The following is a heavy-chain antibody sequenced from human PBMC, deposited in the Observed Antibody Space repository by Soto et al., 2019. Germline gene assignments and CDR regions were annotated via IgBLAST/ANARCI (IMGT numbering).Heavy chain of an antibody. CDR1: GFTFSSYS. Sequence: GGSLRLSCAASGFTFSSYSMNWVRQAPGKGLEWVSYISSSSSTIYYADSVKGRFTISRDNAKNSLYLQMNSLRAEDTAVYYCARADVTDYDFWSGYSDYYYYYMDVWGKGTTVTVSS. CDR3: ARADVTDYDFWSGYSDYYYYYMDV. J-gene: IGHJ6*03. CDR2: ISSSSSTI. D-gene: IGHD3-3*01. V-gene: IGHV3-48*01.